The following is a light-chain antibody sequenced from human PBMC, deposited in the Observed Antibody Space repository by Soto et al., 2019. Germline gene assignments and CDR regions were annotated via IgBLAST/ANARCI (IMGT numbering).Light chain of an antibody. V-gene: IGKV3-11*01. CDR1: QSVTNF. J-gene: IGKJ3*01. CDR2: DAS. Sequence: ETLLTQSPATLSWSPGERATLPCRASQSVTNFLAWYQQKPGQAPRLLIYDASYRATGIPARSSGSGSGTDFSLTISGLEPEDSAVYYCQQRGNWPATFRPGTKVDV. CDR3: QQRGNWPAT.